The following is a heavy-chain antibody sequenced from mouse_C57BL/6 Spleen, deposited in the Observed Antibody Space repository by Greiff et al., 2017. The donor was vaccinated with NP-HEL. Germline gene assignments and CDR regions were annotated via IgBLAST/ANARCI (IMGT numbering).Heavy chain of an antibody. CDR3: ARGGYYGFDY. V-gene: IGHV1-18*01. Sequence: VQLQQSGPELVKPGASVKIPCKASGYTFTDYNMDWVKQSHGKSLEWIGDINPNHGGTIYNQKFKGKATLTVDKSSSTAYMELRSLTSEDTAVYYCARGGYYGFDYWGQGTTLTVSS. J-gene: IGHJ2*01. CDR1: GYTFTDYN. D-gene: IGHD1-1*01. CDR2: INPNHGGT.